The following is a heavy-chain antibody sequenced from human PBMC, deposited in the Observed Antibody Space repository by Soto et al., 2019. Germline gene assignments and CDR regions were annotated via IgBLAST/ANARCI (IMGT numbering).Heavy chain of an antibody. J-gene: IGHJ5*02. Sequence: QVQLVQSGAEVKKPGASVKVSCKASGYTFTSYGISWVRQAPGQGLEWMGWISAYNGNTNYAQKLQGRVTMTTDTSTSTAYMELRSLRSDDTAVYYCARDHPDYDILTGYYSDWFDPRGPGNPGHRLL. CDR2: ISAYNGNT. D-gene: IGHD3-9*01. V-gene: IGHV1-18*01. CDR1: GYTFTSYG. CDR3: ARDHPDYDILTGYYSDWFDP.